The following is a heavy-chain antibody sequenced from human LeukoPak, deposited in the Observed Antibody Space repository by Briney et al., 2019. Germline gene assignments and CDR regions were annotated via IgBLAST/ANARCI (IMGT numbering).Heavy chain of an antibody. CDR3: ARGFKRSNLDY. Sequence: SETLSLTCTVSGDSISSYYWSWIRQPAGKGLEWIGRIYTSGSTKYNPSLKSRVTISVDTSKNQFSLKLSSVTAADTAVYYCARGFKRSNLDYWGQGTLVTVSS. V-gene: IGHV4-4*07. J-gene: IGHJ4*02. CDR2: IYTSGST. CDR1: GDSISSYY. D-gene: IGHD6-13*01.